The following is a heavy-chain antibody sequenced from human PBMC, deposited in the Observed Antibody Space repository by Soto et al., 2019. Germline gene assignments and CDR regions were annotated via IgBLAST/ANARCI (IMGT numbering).Heavy chain of an antibody. D-gene: IGHD3-22*01. CDR1: GYSFTSYW. CDR2: IYPGDSDT. CDR3: ARLPYYYDSSGYYYARPFYFDY. V-gene: IGHV5-51*01. Sequence: GEALKISCKGSGYSFTSYWIGWVRQMPGKGLEWVGIIYPGDSDTRYSPSFQGQVTISADKSISTAYLQWSSLKASDTAMYYCARLPYYYDSSGYYYARPFYFDYWGQGTLVTVSS. J-gene: IGHJ4*02.